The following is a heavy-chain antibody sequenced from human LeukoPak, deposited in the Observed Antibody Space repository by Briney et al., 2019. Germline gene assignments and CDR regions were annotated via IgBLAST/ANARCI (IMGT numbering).Heavy chain of an antibody. CDR1: GFTFNNAW. J-gene: IGHJ4*02. CDR2: IKQDGSAK. D-gene: IGHD1-14*01. Sequence: GGSLRPSCVASGFTFNNAWMTWVRQAPGKGLEWLANIKQDGSAKNYVDSVKGRFTISRDNAKNSLYLQMNSLRAEDSAVYYCARDRAYNSFDYWGQGTLVTVSS. CDR3: ARDRAYNSFDY. V-gene: IGHV3-7*01.